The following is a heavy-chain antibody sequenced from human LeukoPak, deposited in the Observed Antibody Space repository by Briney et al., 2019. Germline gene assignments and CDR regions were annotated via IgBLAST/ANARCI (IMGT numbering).Heavy chain of an antibody. D-gene: IGHD6-13*01. CDR1: GFTFSSFW. CDR3: VRDWGLVQAAGDY. J-gene: IGHJ4*02. Sequence: GSLRLSCAASGFTFSSFWMSWVRQAPGKGLEWVANIKGDGSENSYVDSVKGRFTISRDNAKNSLYLQMNSLRAEDTAVYYCVRDWGLVQAAGDYWGQGTLVTVSS. CDR2: IKGDGSEN. V-gene: IGHV3-7*01.